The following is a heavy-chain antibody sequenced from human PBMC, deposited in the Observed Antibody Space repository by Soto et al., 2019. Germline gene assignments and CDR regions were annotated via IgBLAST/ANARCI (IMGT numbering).Heavy chain of an antibody. CDR3: ARDRRRMGTTLDFDY. Sequence: ASVKVSCKDSGYTFTAYYMHCVLQSPVQWREWMGWTNPNSGGTNYAQKFQGRVTMTRDTSISTAYMEPSRLRSDDTAVYYCARDRRRMGTTLDFDYWGQGTLVTVSS. D-gene: IGHD1-7*01. J-gene: IGHJ4*02. V-gene: IGHV1-2*02. CDR2: TNPNSGGT. CDR1: GYTFTAYY.